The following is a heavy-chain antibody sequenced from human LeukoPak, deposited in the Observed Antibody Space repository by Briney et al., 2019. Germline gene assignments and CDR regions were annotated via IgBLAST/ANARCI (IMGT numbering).Heavy chain of an antibody. Sequence: PGGSLRLSCEASGYTFTNNWMTWFRQAPGKGLEWVANVNEDGSGQNYLDSVKGRFTISRDNAKNSVYLQMNNQRVEETAVYYCARGRGWIDPWGQGTLVTVSS. CDR1: GYTFTNNW. CDR2: VNEDGSGQ. V-gene: IGHV3-7*01. CDR3: ARGRGWIDP. J-gene: IGHJ5*02. D-gene: IGHD5-24*01.